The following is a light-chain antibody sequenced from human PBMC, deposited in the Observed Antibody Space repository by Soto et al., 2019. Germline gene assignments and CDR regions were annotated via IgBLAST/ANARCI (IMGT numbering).Light chain of an antibody. CDR1: QSVSSY. CDR2: DAS. V-gene: IGKV3-11*01. J-gene: IGKJ4*01. CDR3: QQRSNWPRNT. Sequence: EIVLTQSPATLSLSPGERATLSCRASQSVSSYLAWYQQKPGQAPRLLIYDASNRATGIPARFSGSGSGTDFTLTISSREPEDFAVYYWQQRSNWPRNTFGGGTKVEI.